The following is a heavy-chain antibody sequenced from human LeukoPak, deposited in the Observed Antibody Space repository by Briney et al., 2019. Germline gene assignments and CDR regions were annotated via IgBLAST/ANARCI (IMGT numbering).Heavy chain of an antibody. D-gene: IGHD6-6*01. Sequence: PGGSLRLSCAASGLIFSSYSMNWVRQTPGKGLEWVSYISSSSSSMYYADSVKGRFTVSRDNAKNSLYLQMNSLRGEDAAVYYCATGGRGMAARPGDYWGQGTLVTVSS. CDR3: ATGGRGMAARPGDY. CDR1: GLIFSSYS. V-gene: IGHV3-48*01. J-gene: IGHJ4*02. CDR2: ISSSSSSM.